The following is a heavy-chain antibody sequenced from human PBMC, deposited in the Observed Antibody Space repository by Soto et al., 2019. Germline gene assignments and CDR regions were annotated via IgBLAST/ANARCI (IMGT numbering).Heavy chain of an antibody. CDR2: INLRGGTT. D-gene: IGHD4-17*01. CDR1: GYNFNQYY. Sequence: QVQLVQSGPEVLKPGASVRLSCATSGYNFNQYYIHWVRQAPGQGLEWMGIINLRGGTTEYAHKFRGRVTVTGDTSTRTAYMELSSLRSEDTAVYFCARGPDDSDVPRWDHWGQGTLITVSS. V-gene: IGHV1-46*02. CDR3: ARGPDDSDVPRWDH. J-gene: IGHJ4*02.